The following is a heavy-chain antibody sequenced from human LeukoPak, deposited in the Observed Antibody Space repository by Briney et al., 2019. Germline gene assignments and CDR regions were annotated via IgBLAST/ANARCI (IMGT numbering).Heavy chain of an antibody. J-gene: IGHJ5*02. Sequence: ASVKDSCKASGYTFTGYYMHWVRQAPGQGLEWMGWINPNSGGTNYAQKFQGRVTMTRDTSISPAYMELSRLRSDDTAVYYCAREGGDFWSGYRYNWFDPWGQGTLVTVSS. CDR1: GYTFTGYY. V-gene: IGHV1-2*02. CDR2: INPNSGGT. CDR3: AREGGDFWSGYRYNWFDP. D-gene: IGHD3-3*01.